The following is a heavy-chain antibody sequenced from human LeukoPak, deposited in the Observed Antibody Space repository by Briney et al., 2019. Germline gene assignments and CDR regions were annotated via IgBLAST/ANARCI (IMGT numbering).Heavy chain of an antibody. CDR1: GFTFSSYW. V-gene: IGHV3-74*01. CDR2: INSDGSST. Sequence: GVSLRLSCAASGFTFSSYWMHWVRQAPGKGLVWVSRINSDGSSTSYADSVKGRFTISRDNAKNTLYLQMNSLRAEDTAVYYCARGRPFLYFDYWGQGTLVTVSS. J-gene: IGHJ4*02. CDR3: ARGRPFLYFDY.